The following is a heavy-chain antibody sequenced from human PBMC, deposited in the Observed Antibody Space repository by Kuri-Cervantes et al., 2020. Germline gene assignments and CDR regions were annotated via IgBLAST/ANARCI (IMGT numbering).Heavy chain of an antibody. V-gene: IGHV1-46*01. J-gene: IGHJ4*02. CDR3: AKRSVRFLEWLSAEFDY. Sequence: ASVKVSCKASGYTFTGYYMHWVRQAPGQGLEWMGIINPSGGSTSYAQKFQGRVTMTRDTSTSTVYMELNSLRAEDTAVYYCAKRSVRFLEWLSAEFDYWGQGTLVTVSS. CDR1: GYTFTGYY. D-gene: IGHD3-3*01. CDR2: INPSGGST.